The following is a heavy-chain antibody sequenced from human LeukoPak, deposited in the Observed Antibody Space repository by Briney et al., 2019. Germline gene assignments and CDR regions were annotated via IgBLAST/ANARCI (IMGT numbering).Heavy chain of an antibody. CDR2: ISSSSSTI. J-gene: IGHJ4*02. D-gene: IGHD4-17*01. V-gene: IGHV3-48*02. CDR1: GFTFSNYN. Sequence: GGSLRLSCAASGFTFSNYNMNWVRQAPGKGLEWITHISSSSSTIYYADSVKGRFTISRDNAKNSLYLQMNSLRDEDTAVYYCARGGRAVTTGGYWGQGTLVTVSS. CDR3: ARGGRAVTTGGY.